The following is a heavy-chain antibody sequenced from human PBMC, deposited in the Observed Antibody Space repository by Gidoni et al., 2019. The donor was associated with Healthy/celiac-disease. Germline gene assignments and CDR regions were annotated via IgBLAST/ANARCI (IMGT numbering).Heavy chain of an antibody. J-gene: IGHJ4*02. CDR3: ARGTIFGVVDY. V-gene: IGHV3-13*01. Sequence: EVQLVESGGGLVQPGGSLRLSCAASGFTFSSYDMHWVRQATGKGLEWVSAIGTAGDTYYPGSVKGRFTISRENAKNSLYLQMNSLRAGDTAVYYCARGTIFGVVDYWGQGTLVTVSS. D-gene: IGHD3-3*01. CDR1: GFTFSSYD. CDR2: IGTAGDT.